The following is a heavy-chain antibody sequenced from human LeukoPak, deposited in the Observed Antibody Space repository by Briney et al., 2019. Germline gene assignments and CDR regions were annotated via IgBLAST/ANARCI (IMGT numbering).Heavy chain of an antibody. V-gene: IGHV1-2*02. D-gene: IGHD3-22*01. Sequence: ASVKVSCKASGYTFTGYYMHWVRQAPGQGLEWMGWINPNSGGTNYAQKFQGRVTMTRDTSISTAYMELSRLRSDDTAVYYCARDAPYYYDSSGYYYALDIWGQGTMVTVSS. CDR2: INPNSGGT. CDR1: GYTFTGYY. CDR3: ARDAPYYYDSSGYYYALDI. J-gene: IGHJ3*02.